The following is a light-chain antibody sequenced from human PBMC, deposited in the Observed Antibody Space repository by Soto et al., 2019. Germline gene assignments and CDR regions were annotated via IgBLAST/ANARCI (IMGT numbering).Light chain of an antibody. V-gene: IGKV3-15*01. J-gene: IGKJ5*01. CDR1: QSVSGN. CDR2: GTT. Sequence: EIVMTQSPGTPSVSPGEGATLSCRASQSVSGNLAWYQQKPGQAPRLLIYGTTIRATGVPARSSGGRSGTEFTLTISGLQSEDLAVYYCQQYNNRPLITVGLGTRREIK. CDR3: QQYNNRPLIT.